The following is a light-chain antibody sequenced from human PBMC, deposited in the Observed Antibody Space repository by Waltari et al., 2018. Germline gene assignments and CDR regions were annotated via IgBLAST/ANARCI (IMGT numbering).Light chain of an antibody. CDR1: RSDIGAYDY. Sequence: QSALTQPASVSGSPGQSINISCIGTRSDIGAYDYVSWYQQTPGKAPKLLIYDVTKWPSGISNRFSGSKSGNTASLTISGLQTEDEAHYYCSSFTSSTTWVFGGGTKVTVL. J-gene: IGLJ3*02. V-gene: IGLV2-14*03. CDR2: DVT. CDR3: SSFTSSTTWV.